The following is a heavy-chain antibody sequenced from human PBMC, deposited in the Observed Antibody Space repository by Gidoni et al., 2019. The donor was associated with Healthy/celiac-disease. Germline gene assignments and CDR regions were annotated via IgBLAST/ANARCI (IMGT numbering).Heavy chain of an antibody. CDR3: AKGRTLRYFDWLFDY. CDR2: ISGSGGST. J-gene: IGHJ4*02. V-gene: IGHV3-23*01. CDR1: GFTFSSYA. D-gene: IGHD3-9*01. Sequence: EVQLLESGGGLVQPWGSLRLSCAASGFTFSSYAMSWVRHAPGKGLEWVSAISGSGGSTYYADSVKGRFTISRDNSKNTLYLQMNSLRAEDTAVYYCAKGRTLRYFDWLFDYWGQGTLVTVSS.